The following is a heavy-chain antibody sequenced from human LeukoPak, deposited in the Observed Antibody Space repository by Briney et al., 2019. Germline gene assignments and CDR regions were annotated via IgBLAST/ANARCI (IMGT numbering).Heavy chain of an antibody. CDR1: GFTFSDHY. D-gene: IGHD3-16*02. Sequence: AGGSLRLSCAASGFTFSDHYMDWVRQAPGKGLEWVSGINWNGGSTGYADSVKGRFTISRDNAKNSLYLQMNSLRAEDTALYYCARDKNYDYVWGSYPFDYWGQGTLVTVSS. V-gene: IGHV3-20*04. CDR2: INWNGGST. CDR3: ARDKNYDYVWGSYPFDY. J-gene: IGHJ4*02.